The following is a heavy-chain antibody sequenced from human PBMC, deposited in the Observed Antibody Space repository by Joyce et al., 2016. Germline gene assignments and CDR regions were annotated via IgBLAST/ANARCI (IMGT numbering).Heavy chain of an antibody. Sequence: QVQLVQSGAEMKKPGASVKVSCRPSGYIFTASYIHWVRQAPGQGLEWMGWINPKSGDTNYAQKFKGRVTMTRDTSISTAYMELSRLRSDDTAVYYCAKEGYCRSVTCYGNWFDPWGQGTLVTVSS. V-gene: IGHV1-2*02. CDR3: AKEGYCRSVTCYGNWFDP. D-gene: IGHD2-2*01. CDR1: GYIFTASY. CDR2: INPKSGDT. J-gene: IGHJ5*02.